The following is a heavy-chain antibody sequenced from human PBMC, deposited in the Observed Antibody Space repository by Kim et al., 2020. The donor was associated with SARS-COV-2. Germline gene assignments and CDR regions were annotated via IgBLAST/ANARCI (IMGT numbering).Heavy chain of an antibody. J-gene: IGHJ4*02. CDR3: ARAGGGYDSSGVGGY. CDR2: ISAYNGNT. D-gene: IGHD3-22*01. V-gene: IGHV1-18*04. Sequence: ASVKVSCKASGYTFTSYGISWVRQAPGQGLEWMGWISAYNGNTNYAQKLQGRVTMTTDTSTSTAYMERRSLRSDDTAVYYCARAGGGYDSSGVGGYWGQGTLVTVSS. CDR1: GYTFTSYG.